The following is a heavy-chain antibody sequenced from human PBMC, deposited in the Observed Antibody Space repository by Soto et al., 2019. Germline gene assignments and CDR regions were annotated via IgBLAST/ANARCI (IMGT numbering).Heavy chain of an antibody. CDR2: TRNKDNSYTT. D-gene: IGHD6-13*01. CDR1: GFTFSDHH. J-gene: IGHJ4*02. CDR3: ARDSNIWSFDY. Sequence: GGSLRLSCAASGFTFSDHHIHWVRQAPGQGLEWVGPTRNKDNSYTTEYAASVKGRFTISRDESNNSLFLHMSSLKTEDTAVYYCARDSNIWSFDYWGQGTLVTVSS. V-gene: IGHV3-72*01.